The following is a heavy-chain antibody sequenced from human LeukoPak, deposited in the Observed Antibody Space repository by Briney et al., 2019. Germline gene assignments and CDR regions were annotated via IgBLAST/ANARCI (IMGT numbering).Heavy chain of an antibody. CDR2: ISYDGSNK. CDR3: ARSYSWLAPFDY. CDR1: GFTFSSYA. D-gene: IGHD6-19*01. J-gene: IGHJ4*02. V-gene: IGHV3-30*04. Sequence: GGSLRLSCAASGFTFSSYAMHWVRQAPGKGLEWVADISYDGSNKYYADSVKGRFTISRDNSKNTLYLQMNSLRAEDTAVYYCARSYSWLAPFDYWGQGTLVTVSS.